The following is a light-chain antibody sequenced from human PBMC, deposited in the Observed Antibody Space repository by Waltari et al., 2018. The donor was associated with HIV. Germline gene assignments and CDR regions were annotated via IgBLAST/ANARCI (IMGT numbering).Light chain of an antibody. J-gene: IGLJ1*01. CDR3: VGWDASLSAYV. CDR2: KNI. V-gene: IGLV1-47*01. Sequence: VLTQPPSASGTPGHRVLISYPVSSSHIGNDMLYWYHQLPGTPPKLLIYKNIRRPSGVPDRFAGSKSGTSAYLAISGLRSEDEADYYCVGWDASLSAYVFGAGTKVTVL. CDR1: SSHIGNDM.